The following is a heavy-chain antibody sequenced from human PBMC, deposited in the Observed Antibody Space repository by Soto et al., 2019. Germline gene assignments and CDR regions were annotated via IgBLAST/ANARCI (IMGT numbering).Heavy chain of an antibody. CDR3: ARMATFGSLNWFDP. J-gene: IGHJ5*02. D-gene: IGHD3-16*01. Sequence: ASVKVSCKASGYIFTNNDVSWVRQATGQGLEWMGWMNPGSGDTGYAQKFQGRVTMTRDTSIATAYMELSSLRSDDTAIYYCARMATFGSLNWFDPWGQGTLVTVSS. CDR1: GYIFTNND. V-gene: IGHV1-8*01. CDR2: MNPGSGDT.